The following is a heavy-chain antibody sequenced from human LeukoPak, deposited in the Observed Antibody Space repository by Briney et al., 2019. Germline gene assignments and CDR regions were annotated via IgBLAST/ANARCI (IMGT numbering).Heavy chain of an antibody. CDR2: INHSGST. V-gene: IGHV4-34*01. CDR1: GGSFSGYY. J-gene: IGHJ6*03. Sequence: PSETLSLTCAVYGGSFSGYYWSWIRQPPGKGLEWIGEINHSGSTNYNPSLKSRVTISVDTSKNQFSLKLSSATAADTAVYYCARNYRYCSGGSCYVDYYYYYMDVWGKGTTVTVSS. CDR3: ARNYRYCSGGSCYVDYYYYYMDV. D-gene: IGHD2-15*01.